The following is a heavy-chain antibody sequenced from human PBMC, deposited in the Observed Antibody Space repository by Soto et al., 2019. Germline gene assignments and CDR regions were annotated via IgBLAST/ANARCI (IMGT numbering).Heavy chain of an antibody. Sequence: GGSLRLSCAASGFTFGSYAMSWVRQAPGKGLEWVSGISGSGGSIYYADSVKGRFTISRDNSKNTVYLQMDILGAEDTALYYCAKGNGGSSRAISDYWGQGTLVTVSS. CDR3: AKGNGGSSRAISDY. V-gene: IGHV3-23*01. D-gene: IGHD6-6*01. CDR2: ISGSGGSI. J-gene: IGHJ4*02. CDR1: GFTFGSYA.